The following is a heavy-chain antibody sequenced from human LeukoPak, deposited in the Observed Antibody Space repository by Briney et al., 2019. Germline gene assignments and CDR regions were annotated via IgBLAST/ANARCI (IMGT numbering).Heavy chain of an antibody. D-gene: IGHD6-19*01. CDR1: GFTFSTYG. V-gene: IGHV3-33*06. CDR2: IWDEGSNK. Sequence: GGSLRLSCVASGFTFSTYGMHWVRQAPGKGLEWVAVIWDEGSNKYYADSVKGRFTVSRDNSKNALSLQMKSLRAEDTAVYYCVKDSRVRSSGWYGDYWGQGTLVTVSS. CDR3: VKDSRVRSSGWYGDY. J-gene: IGHJ4*02.